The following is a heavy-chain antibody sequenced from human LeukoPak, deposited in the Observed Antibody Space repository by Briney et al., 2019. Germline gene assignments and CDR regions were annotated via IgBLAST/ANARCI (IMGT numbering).Heavy chain of an antibody. CDR2: IRRKSNGGTI. D-gene: IGHD6-19*01. J-gene: IGHJ4*02. Sequence: GGSLRLSCAASGFTFSNAWMSWVRQAPGKGLEWVGRIRRKSNGGTIDYAAPVKGRFTISRDDSKNTLYLQMNSLKTEDTAIYYCATGVAVAGLVPFDHWGQGTLVTVSS. V-gene: IGHV3-15*01. CDR3: ATGVAVAGLVPFDH. CDR1: GFTFSNAW.